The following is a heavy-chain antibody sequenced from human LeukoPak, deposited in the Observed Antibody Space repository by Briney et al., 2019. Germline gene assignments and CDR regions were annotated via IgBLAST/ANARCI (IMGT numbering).Heavy chain of an antibody. CDR2: IKSKSHGGTT. CDR3: ATSGYTYGSGFDI. D-gene: IGHD5-18*01. J-gene: IGHJ4*02. V-gene: IGHV3-15*01. CDR1: GFPFTNAW. Sequence: GGSLRLSCVASGFPFTNAWMTWVRQAPGKGLEWVGRIKSKSHGGTTDYAARVKGRFSISRDDSQNALYLVMNSLTAEDTAVYFCATSGYTYGSGFDIWGQGTLVTVSS.